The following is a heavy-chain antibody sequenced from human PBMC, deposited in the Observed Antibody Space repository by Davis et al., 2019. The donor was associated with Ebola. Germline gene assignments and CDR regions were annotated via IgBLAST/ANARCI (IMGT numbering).Heavy chain of an antibody. CDR1: GFTFSSYA. CDR3: ARVLGWGPFYYYGMDV. V-gene: IGHV3-23*01. CDR2: ISGSGGST. Sequence: GESLKISCAASGFTFSSYAMSWVRQAPGKGLEWVSAISGSGGSTYYADSVKGRFTISRDNSKNTLYLQMNSLRAEDTAVYYCARVLGWGPFYYYGMDVWGKGTTVTVSS. J-gene: IGHJ6*04. D-gene: IGHD7-27*01.